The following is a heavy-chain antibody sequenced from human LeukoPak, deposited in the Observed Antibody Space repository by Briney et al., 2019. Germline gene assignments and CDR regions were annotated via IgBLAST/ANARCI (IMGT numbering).Heavy chain of an antibody. V-gene: IGHV3-23*01. CDR3: AKDYHYYGSGSYLTDY. CDR1: GFTFSSYA. Sequence: GGSLRLSCAASGFTFSSYAMSWVRQAPGKGLEWGSAISGSGGSTYYADSVKGRFTISRDNSKNTLYLQMNSLRAEDTAVYYCAKDYHYYGSGSYLTDYWGQGTLVTVSS. CDR2: ISGSGGST. D-gene: IGHD3-10*01. J-gene: IGHJ4*02.